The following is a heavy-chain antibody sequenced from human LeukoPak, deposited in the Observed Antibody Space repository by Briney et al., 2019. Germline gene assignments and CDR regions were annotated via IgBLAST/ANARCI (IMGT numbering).Heavy chain of an antibody. Sequence: GGSLRLSCAASGFTFSSYSMHWDRQAPGKGLEWVAVIWDDGSSKYYGDSVKGRFTISRDNSKNTLYLQMNSLRAEDTAVYYCAKPTRGSGSFLIDFWGQGTLVTVSS. CDR1: GFTFSSYS. CDR3: AKPTRGSGSFLIDF. J-gene: IGHJ4*02. V-gene: IGHV3-33*06. CDR2: IWDDGSSK. D-gene: IGHD1-26*01.